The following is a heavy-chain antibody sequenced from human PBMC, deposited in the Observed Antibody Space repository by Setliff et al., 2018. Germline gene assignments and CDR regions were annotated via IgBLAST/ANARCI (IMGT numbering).Heavy chain of an antibody. CDR2: IYYRGDT. V-gene: IGHV4-39*01. CDR1: GASLSSGTYY. CDR3: ARTGTYRYFDY. Sequence: SETLSLTCTVSGASLSSGTYYWGWIRQPPGKGLEWIGRIYYRGDTYYNASLKGRLTISVDTAQNQFSLRLISVTAADTAVYYCARTGTYRYFDYWGQGALVTVSS. D-gene: IGHD1-1*01. J-gene: IGHJ4*02.